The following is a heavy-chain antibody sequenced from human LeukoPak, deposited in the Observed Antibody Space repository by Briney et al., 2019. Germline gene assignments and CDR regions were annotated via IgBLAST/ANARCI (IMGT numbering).Heavy chain of an antibody. CDR1: GFTFSDYY. Sequence: GGSLRLSCAASGFTFSDYYMSWIRQAPGQGLEWVSYISSSGRTIHYADSVKGRFTISRDNAKNSLYQEMNSLRAEDTAVYYCARDYYDSRGYYGMDVWGQGTTVTVSS. J-gene: IGHJ6*02. D-gene: IGHD3-22*01. CDR3: ARDYYDSRGYYGMDV. V-gene: IGHV3-11*01. CDR2: ISSSGRTI.